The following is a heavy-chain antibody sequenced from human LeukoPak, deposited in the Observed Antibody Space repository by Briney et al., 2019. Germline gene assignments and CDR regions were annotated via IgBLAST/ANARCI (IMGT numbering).Heavy chain of an antibody. CDR1: GDSISGSTFF. V-gene: IGHV4-39*01. D-gene: IGHD2-2*01. CDR3: ATYCSTTSCPHRRAFDI. Sequence: PSETLSLTCTVSGDSISGSTFFWGWIRQPLGKGLEWIGSIYYTGSTYSNPSLKSRFTISVDTSKNQFSLKLSSVTAADTAVYYCATYCSTTSCPHRRAFDIWGQGTMVTVSS. CDR2: IYYTGST. J-gene: IGHJ3*02.